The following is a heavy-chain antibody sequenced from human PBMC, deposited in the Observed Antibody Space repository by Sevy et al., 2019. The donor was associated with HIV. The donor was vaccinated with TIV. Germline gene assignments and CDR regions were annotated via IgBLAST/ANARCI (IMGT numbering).Heavy chain of an antibody. CDR2: IYYSGST. D-gene: IGHD5-18*01. CDR3: ARAEWIQLGLEGGNWFDP. CDR1: GGSISSGDYY. J-gene: IGHJ5*02. V-gene: IGHV4-30-4*01. Sequence: SETRSLTCTVSGGSISSGDYYWSWIRQPPGKGLEWIGYIYYSGSTYYNPSLKSRVTISVDTSKNQFSLKLSSVTAADTAVYYCARAEWIQLGLEGGNWFDPWGQGTLVTVSS.